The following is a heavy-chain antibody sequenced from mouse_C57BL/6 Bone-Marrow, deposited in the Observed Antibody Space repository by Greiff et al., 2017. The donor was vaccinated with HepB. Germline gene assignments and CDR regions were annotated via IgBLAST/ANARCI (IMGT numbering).Heavy chain of an antibody. V-gene: IGHV1-42*01. J-gene: IGHJ2*01. CDR1: GYSFTGYY. CDR3: ARLGDYCVSSRGDY. Sequence: VQLKQSGPELVKPGASVKISCKASGYSFTGYYMNWVKQSPEKSLEWIGEINPSTGGNTYNQKFKAKATLTVDKSSITAYIQLKSLTSEDSAVYYCARLGDYCVSSRGDYWGQGTTLTVSS. CDR2: INPSTGGN. D-gene: IGHD1-1*01.